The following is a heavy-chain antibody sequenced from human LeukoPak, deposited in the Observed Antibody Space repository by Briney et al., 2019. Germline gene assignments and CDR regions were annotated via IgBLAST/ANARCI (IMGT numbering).Heavy chain of an antibody. CDR1: GYTFSTYY. D-gene: IGHD1-26*01. CDR3: AGDSGSYPQYYFDY. CDR2: VNPRSGSA. J-gene: IGHJ4*02. V-gene: IGHV1-46*01. Sequence: ASVKVSCKPSGYTFSTYYMHWVRQAPGQGLEWMGIVNPRSGSASYAQKFQGRLTMARDTSTSTVYMELSSLRSEDTAMCYCAGDSGSYPQYYFDYWGQGTLVTVSS.